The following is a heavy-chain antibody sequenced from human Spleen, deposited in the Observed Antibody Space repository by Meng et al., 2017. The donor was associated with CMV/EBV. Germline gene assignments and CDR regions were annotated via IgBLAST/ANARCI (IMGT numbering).Heavy chain of an antibody. CDR1: GYTFTGYY. CDR3: ARDVGLYLHFDY. V-gene: IGHV1-2*02. CDR2: INPNSGGT. Sequence: AEVKVSCKASGYTFTGYYMNWVRQAPGQGLEWMGWINPNSGGTNYAQKFQGRVTMTRDTSISTAYMELSRLRSDATAVYYCARDVGLYLHFDYWGQGTLVTVSS. J-gene: IGHJ4*02. D-gene: IGHD3-16*01.